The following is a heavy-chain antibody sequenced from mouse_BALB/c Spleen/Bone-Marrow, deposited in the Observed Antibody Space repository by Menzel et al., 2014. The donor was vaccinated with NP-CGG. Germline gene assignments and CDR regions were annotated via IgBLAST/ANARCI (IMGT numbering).Heavy chain of an antibody. CDR1: GYTFTSYW. Sequence: VHLVESGAELAKPGASVKMSCKASGYTFTSYWMHWVKQRPGQGLEWIGYINPNTGYPEYNQKFKDKATLTADKSSSTAYMKLSSLTSEDSAVYYCARRFTTVVTTGDYWGQGTTLTVSS. CDR3: ARRFTTVVTTGDY. CDR2: INPNTGYP. J-gene: IGHJ2*01. V-gene: IGHV1-7*01. D-gene: IGHD1-1*02.